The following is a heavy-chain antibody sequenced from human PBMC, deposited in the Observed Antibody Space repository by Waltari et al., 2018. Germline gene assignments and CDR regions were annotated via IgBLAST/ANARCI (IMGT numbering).Heavy chain of an antibody. V-gene: IGHV3-7*01. CDR2: IKQDGSEK. D-gene: IGHD1-1*01. CDR3: AREGVPLDY. Sequence: SWVRQAPGKGLEWVANIKQDGSEKYYVDSVKDRFTISRDNAKNSLYLQMNSLRAEDTAVYYCAREGVPLDYWGQGTLVTVSS. J-gene: IGHJ4*02.